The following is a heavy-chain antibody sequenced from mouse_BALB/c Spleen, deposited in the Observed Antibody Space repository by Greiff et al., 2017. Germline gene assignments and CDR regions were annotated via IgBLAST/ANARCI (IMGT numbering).Heavy chain of an antibody. CDR3: ARRGYRNYGWYLDV. V-gene: IGHV5-12-2*01. J-gene: IGHJ1*01. D-gene: IGHD2-1*01. CDR2: ISNGGGST. Sequence: EVQLVESGGGFVQPGGSLKPFCAASGFTFSCYTMSWVRQTPEKRLEWVAYISNGGGSTYYPDTVKGRFTISRNKAKNTLYLQMSSLKSEDTAMYYYARRGYRNYGWYLDVGGAGTTVTVSS. CDR1: GFTFSCYT.